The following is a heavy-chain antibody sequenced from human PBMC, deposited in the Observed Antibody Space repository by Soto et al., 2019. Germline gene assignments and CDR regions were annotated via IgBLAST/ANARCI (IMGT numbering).Heavy chain of an antibody. Sequence: SETLSLTCTVSGGSISSSSYYWGWIRQPPGKGLEWIGSIYYSGSTYYNPSLKSRVTISVDTSKNQFSLKLGSVTAAETAVYYCARQTINRWSSGYRILGQSPNWFDPWGQGTLVTVSS. CDR2: IYYSGST. J-gene: IGHJ5*02. CDR1: GGSISSSSYY. V-gene: IGHV4-39*01. D-gene: IGHD3-22*01. CDR3: ARQTINRWSSGYRILGQSPNWFDP.